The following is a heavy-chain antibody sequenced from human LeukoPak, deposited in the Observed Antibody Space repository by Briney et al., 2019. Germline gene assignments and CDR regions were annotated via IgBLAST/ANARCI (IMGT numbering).Heavy chain of an antibody. CDR1: GFDFGDYT. V-gene: IGHV3-43*01. J-gene: IGHJ4*02. D-gene: IGHD3-22*01. CDR2: VSWNSGSI. Sequence: GGSLRLSCAVSGFDFGDYTMHWVRQPPGKGLEWVSLVSWNSGSIKYTESVKGRFTISRDNSKNSLYLQMSSLRTEDTALYYCARDIYDSGDFRGDFWGQGTLVTVSS. CDR3: ARDIYDSGDFRGDF.